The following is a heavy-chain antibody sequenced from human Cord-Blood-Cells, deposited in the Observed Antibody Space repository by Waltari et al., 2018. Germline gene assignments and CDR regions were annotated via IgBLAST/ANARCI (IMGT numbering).Heavy chain of an antibody. V-gene: IGHV1-24*01. CDR3: ATTSLGYDFWSGYYTWAFDI. D-gene: IGHD3-3*01. Sequence: QVQLVRSGAEVKKPGARVNVSCNVSGYALTELSMHWVSHAPVNGREWMGGFEPEDGETIDAQTFQGRVTMTEDTSTDTAYMELSSLRSEDTAVYYCATTSLGYDFWSGYYTWAFDIWGQGTMVTVSS. J-gene: IGHJ3*02. CDR1: GYALTELS. CDR2: FEPEDGET.